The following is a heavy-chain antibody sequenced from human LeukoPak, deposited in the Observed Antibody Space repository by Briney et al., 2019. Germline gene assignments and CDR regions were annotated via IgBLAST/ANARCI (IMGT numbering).Heavy chain of an antibody. CDR2: INHSGST. CDR3: ASTAPGIAAAGTDY. Sequence: SETLSLTCAVYGGSFSGYYWSWIRQPPGKGLEWIGEINHSGSTNYNPSLKSRVTISVDTSKNQFSLKLSSVTAADTAVYYCASTAPGIAAAGTDYWGQGTLVTVSS. CDR1: GGSFSGYY. D-gene: IGHD6-13*01. J-gene: IGHJ4*02. V-gene: IGHV4-34*01.